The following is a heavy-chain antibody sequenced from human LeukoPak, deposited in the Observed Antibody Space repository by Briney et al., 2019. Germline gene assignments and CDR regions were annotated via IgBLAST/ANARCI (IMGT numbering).Heavy chain of an antibody. D-gene: IGHD2-21*02. V-gene: IGHV3-21*01. CDR2: ISSSSSYI. Sequence: GGSLRLSCAASGFTFSSYSMNWVRQAPGKGLEWVSSISSSSSYIYYADSVKGRFTISRDNAKNSLYLQMNSLRAEDTAVYYCARGRAIFCGGDCYIGYWGQGTLVTVSS. J-gene: IGHJ4*02. CDR1: GFTFSSYS. CDR3: ARGRAIFCGGDCYIGY.